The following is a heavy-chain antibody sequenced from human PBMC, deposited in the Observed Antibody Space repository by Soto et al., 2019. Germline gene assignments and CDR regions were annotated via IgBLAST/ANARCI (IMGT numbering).Heavy chain of an antibody. V-gene: IGHV1-69*12. CDR1: GGTFSSYA. D-gene: IGHD6-13*01. Sequence: QVQLVQSGAEVKKPGSSGKISCKASGGTFSSYAISWVQQAPGQGLEWMGGIIPIFGTANYAQKFQGRVTITADESTSTAYMELSSLRSEDPAVYYCARDCKLAAAGTQRLYNWFDPWGQGTLVTVSS. CDR2: IIPIFGTA. J-gene: IGHJ5*02. CDR3: ARDCKLAAAGTQRLYNWFDP.